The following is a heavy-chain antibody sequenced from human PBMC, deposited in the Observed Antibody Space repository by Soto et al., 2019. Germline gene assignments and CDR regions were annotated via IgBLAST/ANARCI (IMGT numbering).Heavy chain of an antibody. CDR1: GGTFSSYA. D-gene: IGHD3-16*01. CDR3: ARAQHTGGSYPGVFDY. CDR2: IIPIFGTA. J-gene: IGHJ4*02. Sequence: QVQLVQSGAEVKKPGSSVKVSCKASGGTFSSYAISWVRQAPGQGLEWMGGIIPIFGTANYAQKLQGRVTITADESTSTAYMERSSLRSEDTAVYYCARAQHTGGSYPGVFDYWGQGTLVTVSS. V-gene: IGHV1-69*01.